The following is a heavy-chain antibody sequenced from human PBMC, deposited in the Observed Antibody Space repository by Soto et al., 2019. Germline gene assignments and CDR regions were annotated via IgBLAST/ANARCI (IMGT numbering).Heavy chain of an antibody. Sequence: ASVKVSCKASGYTFTSYYIHWVRQAPGQGLEWMGIINPSGGSTTYAQKLQGGVTMTRDTSTSTVYMELSSLRSEDTAVYSCTRAPSYGPFDIWGQGKMVT. V-gene: IGHV1-46*03. CDR1: GYTFTSYY. D-gene: IGHD4-17*01. CDR2: INPSGGST. CDR3: TRAPSYGPFDI. J-gene: IGHJ3*02.